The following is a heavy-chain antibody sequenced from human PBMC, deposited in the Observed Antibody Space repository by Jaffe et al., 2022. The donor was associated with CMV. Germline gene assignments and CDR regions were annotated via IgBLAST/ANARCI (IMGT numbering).Heavy chain of an antibody. CDR1: GFTFSNAW. CDR3: TSYSDDSNGYNYGSLDY. J-gene: IGHJ4*02. CDR2: IKSRTDGGTI. Sequence: EVQLVESGGGLVKPGGSLRLSCAASGFTFSNAWMSWVRQAPGKGLEWVGRIKSRTDGGTINYAAPVTGRFTISRDDSQNTLYLQMNSLKSEDTAVYYCTSYSDDSNGYNYGSLDYWGQGVLVTVSS. V-gene: IGHV3-15*01. D-gene: IGHD3-22*01.